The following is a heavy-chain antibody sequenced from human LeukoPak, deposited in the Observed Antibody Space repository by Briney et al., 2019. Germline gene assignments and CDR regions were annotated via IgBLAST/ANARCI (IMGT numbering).Heavy chain of an antibody. CDR1: GFTFSSYA. CDR3: AKGNWRYFDY. Sequence: GGSLRLSCAASGFTFSSYAMSWVRQAPAKALEWVSAISGSGGSTYYADSVKGRFTISRDNSKNTLYLQMNSMGADDTAVYYCAKGNWRYFDYWGQGTLVTVSS. D-gene: IGHD1-1*01. J-gene: IGHJ4*02. CDR2: ISGSGGST. V-gene: IGHV3-23*01.